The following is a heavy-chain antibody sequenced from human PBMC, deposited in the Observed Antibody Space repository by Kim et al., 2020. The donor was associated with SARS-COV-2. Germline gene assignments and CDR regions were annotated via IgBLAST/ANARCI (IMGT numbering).Heavy chain of an antibody. V-gene: IGHV3-7*03. D-gene: IGHD4-4*01. J-gene: IGHJ4*02. Sequence: GGSLRLSCAASGFVFSDYWMTWVRQAPGKGLEWVANIKQGAGEKYYVDSVKGRFTISRDNAKKSVYLQMDGLRAGDTAVYYCATHNYWRYEFWGRGTL. CDR1: GFVFSDYW. CDR3: ATHNYWRYEF. CDR2: IKQGAGEK.